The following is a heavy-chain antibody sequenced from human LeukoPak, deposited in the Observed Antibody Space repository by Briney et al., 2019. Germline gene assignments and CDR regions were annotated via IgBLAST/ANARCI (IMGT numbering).Heavy chain of an antibody. CDR3: AREDGSGSYEDYFDY. Sequence: GGSLRLSCAASGLTFRSYTINWFRQPPGKGREWASSISSSSSYIYYADSVKGRFTISRDNAKNSLYLQMNSLRAEDTAVYYCAREDGSGSYEDYFDYWGQGTLVTVSS. D-gene: IGHD3-10*01. J-gene: IGHJ4*02. CDR1: GLTFRSYT. V-gene: IGHV3-21*01. CDR2: ISSSSSYI.